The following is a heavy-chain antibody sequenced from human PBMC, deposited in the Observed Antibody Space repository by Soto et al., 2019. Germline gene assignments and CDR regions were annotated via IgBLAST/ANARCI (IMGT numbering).Heavy chain of an antibody. CDR3: ARDLITIFGVVRYYYYGMDV. CDR2: ISAYNGNT. CDR1: GYTFTSHG. V-gene: IGHV1-18*04. D-gene: IGHD3-3*01. Sequence: ASVKVSCKASGYTFTSHGISWVRQAPGQGLEWMGWISAYNGNTNYAQKLQGRVTMTTDTSTSTAYMELRSLRSDDTAVYYCARDLITIFGVVRYYYYGMDVWGQGTTVTVSS. J-gene: IGHJ6*02.